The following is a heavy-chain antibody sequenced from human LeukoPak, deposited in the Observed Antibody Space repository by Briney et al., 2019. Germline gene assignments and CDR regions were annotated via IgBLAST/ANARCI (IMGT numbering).Heavy chain of an antibody. D-gene: IGHD6-13*01. V-gene: IGHV3-48*03. CDR3: ARSGQHLFDF. J-gene: IGHJ4*02. Sequence: GGSLRLSCAASGFTFSSSEMNWVRQAPGKGLECVSYISSSGGTISYADSVKGRFTISRDNAKNSLYLQMNSLRAEDTAIYYCARSGQHLFDFWGQGTLVTVSS. CDR1: GFTFSSSE. CDR2: ISSSGGTI.